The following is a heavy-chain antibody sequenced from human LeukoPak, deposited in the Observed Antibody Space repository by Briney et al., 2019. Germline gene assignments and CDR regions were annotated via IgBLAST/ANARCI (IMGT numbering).Heavy chain of an antibody. CDR2: MNPNSGDT. D-gene: IGHD3-22*01. CDR1: GYTFTSYE. V-gene: IGHV1-8*01. J-gene: IGHJ4*02. CDR3: ARGLGTYDSSELTWPMISF. Sequence: ASVKVSCKASGYTFTSYEINWVRQATGQGLEWMGWMNPNSGDTAYAQKFQGRITMTRSTSISTAYMELSSLRAEDTAVYYCARGLGTYDSSELTWPMISFWGQGTLVTVSS.